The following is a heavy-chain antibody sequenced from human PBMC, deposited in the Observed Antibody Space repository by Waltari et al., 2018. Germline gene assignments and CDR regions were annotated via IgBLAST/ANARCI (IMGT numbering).Heavy chain of an antibody. CDR2: ISWDGGST. CDR3: ATGPFDY. V-gene: IGHV3-43*01. CDR1: GFTFDDYT. J-gene: IGHJ4*02. Sequence: EVQLVESGGVVVRPGGSLRLSCSAPGFTFDDYTMHWVRQAPGKGLEWVSLISWDGGSTYYADSVKGRFTISRDNSKNSLYLQMNSLRTEDTALYYCATGPFDYWGQGTLVTVSS.